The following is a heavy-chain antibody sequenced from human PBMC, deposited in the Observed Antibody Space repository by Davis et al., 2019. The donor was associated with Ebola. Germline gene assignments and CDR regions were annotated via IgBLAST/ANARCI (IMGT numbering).Heavy chain of an antibody. CDR1: GGSISSSSYY. CDR3: AKQRGVGAIDYDY. D-gene: IGHD1-26*01. J-gene: IGHJ4*02. Sequence: SETLSLTCTVSGGSISSSSYYWGWIRQPPGKGLEWIGSIYYSGSTYYNPSLKSRVTISVDTSKNQFSLKLSSVTAADTAVYYCAKQRGVGAIDYDYWGRGTVVTVSS. V-gene: IGHV4-39*01. CDR2: IYYSGST.